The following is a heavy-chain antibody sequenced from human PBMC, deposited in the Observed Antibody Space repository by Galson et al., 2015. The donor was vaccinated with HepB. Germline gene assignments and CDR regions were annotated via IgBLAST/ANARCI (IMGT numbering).Heavy chain of an antibody. Sequence: SLRLSCAASGFTVIGTYMIWVRQAPGKGLECVSLIESGDKKYYIDSVKGRFTISRDNSLNTMSLQLNSLRAEDSGVYYCAVSGTPGGFDFWGQGTMVTVSS. J-gene: IGHJ3*01. D-gene: IGHD1-14*01. CDR2: IESGDKK. CDR3: AVSGTPGGFDF. CDR1: GFTVIGTY. V-gene: IGHV3-66*01.